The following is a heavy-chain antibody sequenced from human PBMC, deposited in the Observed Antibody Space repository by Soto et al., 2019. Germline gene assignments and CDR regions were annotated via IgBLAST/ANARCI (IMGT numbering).Heavy chain of an antibody. J-gene: IGHJ4*02. CDR2: ISYDGSNK. Sequence: QVQLVESGGGVVQPGRSLRLSCAASGFTFSSYGMHWVRQAPGKGLEWVAVISYDGSNKYYADSVKGRFTISRDNSKNTLYLQMNSLRAEDTAVYYCAKARHYYDSRGYQVGYWGQGTLVTVSS. CDR3: AKARHYYDSRGYQVGY. V-gene: IGHV3-30*18. CDR1: GFTFSSYG. D-gene: IGHD3-22*01.